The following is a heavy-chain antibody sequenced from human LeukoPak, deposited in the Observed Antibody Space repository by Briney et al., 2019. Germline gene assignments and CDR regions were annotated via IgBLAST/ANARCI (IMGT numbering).Heavy chain of an antibody. CDR3: ARVEAMVSYYYYGMDV. CDR1: GFTFSSYS. CDR2: ISSSSSYI. D-gene: IGHD5-18*01. V-gene: IGHV3-21*01. Sequence: GGSLRLSCAASGFTFSSYSMNWVRQAPGKGLEWVSSISSSSSYIYYADSVKGRFTISRDNAKNSLYLQMNSLRAEDTAVYYCARVEAMVSYYYYGMDVWGQGTTVTVSS. J-gene: IGHJ6*02.